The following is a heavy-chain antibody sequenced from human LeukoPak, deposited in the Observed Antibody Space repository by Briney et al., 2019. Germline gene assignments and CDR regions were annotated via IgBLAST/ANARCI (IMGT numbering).Heavy chain of an antibody. CDR2: INHSGST. J-gene: IGHJ6*03. D-gene: IGHD3-3*01. CDR3: ARGTYTYYDFWSGYAPYYYYYMDV. V-gene: IGHV4-34*01. Sequence: SETLSLTCAVYGGTFSGYYWSWIRLPPGKGLEWIGEINHSGSTNYNPSLKSRVTISADTSKNQFSLKLTSLTAADAAVYYCARGTYTYYDFWSGYAPYYYYYMDVWGTGTTVTVSS. CDR1: GGTFSGYY.